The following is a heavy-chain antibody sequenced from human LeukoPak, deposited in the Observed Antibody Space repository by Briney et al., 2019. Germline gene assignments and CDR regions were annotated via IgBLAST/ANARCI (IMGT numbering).Heavy chain of an antibody. CDR2: ISAYNGNT. CDR1: GYTFTSYG. Sequence: ASVKVSCKASGYTFTSYGISWVRQAPGQGLECMGWISAYNGNTNYAQKLQGRVTMTTDTSTSTAYMELRSLRSDDTAVYYCARESLYYILTGPYYYYYGMDVWGQGITVTVSS. V-gene: IGHV1-18*01. CDR3: ARESLYYILTGPYYYYYGMDV. J-gene: IGHJ6*02. D-gene: IGHD3-9*01.